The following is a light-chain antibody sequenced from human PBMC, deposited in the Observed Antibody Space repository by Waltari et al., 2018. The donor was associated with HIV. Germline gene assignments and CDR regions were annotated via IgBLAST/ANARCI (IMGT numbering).Light chain of an antibody. V-gene: IGLV3-19*01. Sequence: SSELTQGPAVSVALGQTVRITCQGASLRFYYASWYQQKPGQDPVLVIYGRNNRPSGIPARFSGSRSGNTASLTITGAQAEDEADYYCNSRDRSGYLHVLFGGGTKLTVL. CDR2: GRN. CDR3: NSRDRSGYLHVL. CDR1: SLRFYY. J-gene: IGLJ2*01.